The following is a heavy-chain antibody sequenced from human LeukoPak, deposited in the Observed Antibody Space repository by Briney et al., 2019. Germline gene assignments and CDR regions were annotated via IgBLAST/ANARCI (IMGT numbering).Heavy chain of an antibody. D-gene: IGHD3-10*01. Sequence: GGSQRLSCAASVFTFSRYSMNWVPHAPGKGLEWVSSICSSSCHIYYADSVKRRFTISRDYHKHALYLHEHSVRAEDTAMYYCARAGITMVRGVIIRKGNCFCRWGQGTLVTVCS. V-gene: IGHV3-21*01. J-gene: IGHJ5*02. CDR2: ICSSSCHI. CDR3: ARAGITMVRGVIIRKGNCFCR. CDR1: VFTFSRYS.